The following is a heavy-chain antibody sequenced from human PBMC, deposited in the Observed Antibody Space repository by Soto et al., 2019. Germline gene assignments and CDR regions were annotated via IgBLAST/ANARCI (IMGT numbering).Heavy chain of an antibody. CDR3: ATEQWLVRGTRFDP. V-gene: IGHV1-24*01. J-gene: IGHJ5*02. CDR1: GYTHTELS. CDR2: FDPEDGET. Sequence: ASVKVSCKVSGYTHTELSMHWVRQAPGKGLEWMGGFDPEDGETIYAQKFQGRVTMTEDTSTDTAYMELSSLRSEDTAVYYCATEQWLVRGTRFDPWGQGTLVTVSS. D-gene: IGHD6-19*01.